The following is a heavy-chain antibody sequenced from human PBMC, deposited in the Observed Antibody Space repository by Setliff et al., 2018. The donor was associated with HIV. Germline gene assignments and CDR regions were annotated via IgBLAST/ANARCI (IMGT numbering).Heavy chain of an antibody. CDR3: ARAEWYGEFYHFDY. CDR2: IYYLGST. Sequence: LSLTCAVSGYSIGSGEYWGWIRQSPGKGLEWIGSIYYLGSTYYNPSLETRVTISVDTSKNQFSLELMSVTATDTAIYYCARAEWYGEFYHFDYWGQGTLVTVSS. J-gene: IGHJ4*02. V-gene: IGHV4-38-2*01. D-gene: IGHD3-10*01. CDR1: GYSIGSGEY.